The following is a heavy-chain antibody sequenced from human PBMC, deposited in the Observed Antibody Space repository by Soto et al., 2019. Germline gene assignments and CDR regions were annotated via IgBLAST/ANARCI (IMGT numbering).Heavy chain of an antibody. CDR1: GGSFSGYY. CDR2: INHSGST. J-gene: IGHJ4*02. D-gene: IGHD6-13*01. Sequence: ETLSLTCAVYGGSFSGYYWSWIRQPPGKGLEWIGEINHSGSTNYNPSLKSRVTISVDTSKNQFSLKLSSVTAADTAVYYCARAIAAPFDYWGQGTLVTVSS. V-gene: IGHV4-34*01. CDR3: ARAIAAPFDY.